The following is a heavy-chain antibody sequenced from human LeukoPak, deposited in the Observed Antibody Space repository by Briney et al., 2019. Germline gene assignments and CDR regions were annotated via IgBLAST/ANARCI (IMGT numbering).Heavy chain of an antibody. Sequence: ASVKVSCKASGGTFSSYAISWVRQAPGQGLEWMGGIIPIFGTANYAQKFQGRVTITADESTSAAYMELSSLRSEDTAVYYCARDVEVGATEYYYHGMDVWGQGTTVTVSS. CDR2: IIPIFGTA. CDR3: ARDVEVGATEYYYHGMDV. V-gene: IGHV1-69*13. CDR1: GGTFSSYA. J-gene: IGHJ6*02. D-gene: IGHD1-26*01.